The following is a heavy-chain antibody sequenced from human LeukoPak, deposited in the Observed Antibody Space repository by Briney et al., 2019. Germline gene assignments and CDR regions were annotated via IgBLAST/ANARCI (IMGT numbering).Heavy chain of an antibody. CDR3: ARDGGGGYSQIDF. V-gene: IGHV3-30-3*01. Sequence: GVSLRLSCAASGFTFSMHWVRQGLVKGLESMAVASHDGLQTYYADSVKGRFTISRDNSKSTLFLQMNSLRAEDTAVYYCARDGGGGYSQIDFWGQGTLVT. D-gene: IGHD5-24*01. CDR1: GFTFS. CDR2: ASHDGLQT. J-gene: IGHJ4*02.